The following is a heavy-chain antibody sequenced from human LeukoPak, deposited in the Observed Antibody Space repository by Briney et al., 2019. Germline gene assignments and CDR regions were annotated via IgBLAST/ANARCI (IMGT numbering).Heavy chain of an antibody. D-gene: IGHD3-3*01. CDR3: AKDGSGYWNFDY. J-gene: IGHJ4*02. V-gene: IGHV3-30*18. CDR2: ISYDGSNR. Sequence: GGSLRLSCAASGFTFSSYGMHWVRQAPGKGLEWVAVISYDGSNRYYADSVKGRFTISRDNSKNTLYLQMNSLRAEDTAVYYCAKDGSGYWNFDYWDQGTLVTVSS. CDR1: GFTFSSYG.